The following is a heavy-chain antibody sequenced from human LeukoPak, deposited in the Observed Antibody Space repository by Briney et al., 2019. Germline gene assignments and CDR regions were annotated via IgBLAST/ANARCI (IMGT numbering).Heavy chain of an antibody. D-gene: IGHD2-8*01. J-gene: IGHJ6*03. CDR1: GYTFTNYG. Sequence: ASVKVSCKASGYTFTNYGISWVRQAPEQGLEWMGWISAYNGNTNYAQKLQGRVTMTTDTSTSTAYMELRSLRSDDTAVYYCAREPLDYYYMDVWGKGTTVTVS. V-gene: IGHV1-18*01. CDR2: ISAYNGNT. CDR3: AREPLDYYYMDV.